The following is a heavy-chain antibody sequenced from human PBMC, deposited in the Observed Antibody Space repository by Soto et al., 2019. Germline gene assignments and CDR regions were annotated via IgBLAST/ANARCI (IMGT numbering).Heavy chain of an antibody. Sequence: QVQLQQWGAGLLKPSETLSLTCAVYGGSFSGYYWTWIRQPPGTGLEWIGEINHSGSTNYNPSLTXRXTXPXXTSKTQFSLKLTSVTAADTAVYYCARDKITGLFDYWGQGTLVTVSS. J-gene: IGHJ4*02. V-gene: IGHV4-34*01. CDR2: INHSGST. D-gene: IGHD2-8*02. CDR1: GGSFSGYY. CDR3: ARDKITGLFDY.